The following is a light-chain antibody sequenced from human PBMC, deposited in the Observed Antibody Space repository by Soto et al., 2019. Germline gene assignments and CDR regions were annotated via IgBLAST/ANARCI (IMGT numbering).Light chain of an antibody. CDR2: GAS. J-gene: IGKJ1*01. V-gene: IGKV3D-15*01. CDR1: ESVSSN. CDR3: QQYNNWPPWT. Sequence: EIVMTQSPATLSVSPGERASLSCRASESVSSNLAWYQQKAGQAPRLLIYGASTRATDIPARFSGSGSGTEFTLTISSLQSEDFAVYYCQQYNNWPPWTFGQGTQVDIK.